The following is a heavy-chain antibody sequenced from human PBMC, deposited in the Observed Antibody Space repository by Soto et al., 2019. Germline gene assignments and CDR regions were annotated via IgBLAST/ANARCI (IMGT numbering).Heavy chain of an antibody. V-gene: IGHV3-33*01. CDR1: GFTFSSYG. D-gene: IGHD3-10*01. Sequence: QVQLVESGGGVVQPGRSLRLSCAASGFTFSSYGMHWVRQAPGKGLEWVAVIWYDGSNKYYADSVKGRFTISRDNSKNTLYLHMNSLRAEDTAVYYCARDLAAPGGFDYWGQGTLVTVSS. CDR2: IWYDGSNK. J-gene: IGHJ4*02. CDR3: ARDLAAPGGFDY.